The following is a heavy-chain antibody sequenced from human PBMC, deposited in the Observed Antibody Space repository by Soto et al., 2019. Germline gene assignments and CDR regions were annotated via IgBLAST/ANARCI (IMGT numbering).Heavy chain of an antibody. Sequence: QVQLVQSGAEVKKPGASVKVSCKASGYTFTSYDINWVRQATGQGLEWMGWMNPNSGNTGYAQKFQDRVTMTRNTSXSXXYMELSSLRSEDTAVYYCARTNYYDTSGHPNWFDPWGQGTLVTVSS. J-gene: IGHJ5*02. V-gene: IGHV1-8*01. CDR3: ARTNYYDTSGHPNWFDP. CDR2: MNPNSGNT. CDR1: GYTFTSYD. D-gene: IGHD3-22*01.